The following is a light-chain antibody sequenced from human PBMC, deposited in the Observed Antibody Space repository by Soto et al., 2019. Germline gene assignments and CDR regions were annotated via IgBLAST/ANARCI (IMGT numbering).Light chain of an antibody. V-gene: IGKV3-20*01. CDR3: EQYGGSPRT. J-gene: IGKJ1*01. CDR1: QSVSSSS. CDR2: GAS. Sequence: EIVLTQSPGTLSLSPGERATLSCRASQSVSSSSLAWYQQRRGQAPRLLIHGASNRATGIPDRFSGSGSGTDFTLTISRLEPEDCGVYYCEQYGGSPRTFGEGTKVEV.